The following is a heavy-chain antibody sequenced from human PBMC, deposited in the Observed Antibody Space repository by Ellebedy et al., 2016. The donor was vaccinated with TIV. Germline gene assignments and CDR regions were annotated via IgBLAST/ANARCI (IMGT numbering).Heavy chain of an antibody. D-gene: IGHD6-19*01. CDR3: AKFISSGWYLGDYFDY. Sequence: GESLKISCAASGFTFSSYAMSWVRQAPGKGLEWVSAISGSGGSTYYADSVKGRFTISRDNSKNTLYLQMNSLRAEDTAVYYCAKFISSGWYLGDYFDYWGQGTLVTVSS. J-gene: IGHJ4*02. CDR1: GFTFSSYA. V-gene: IGHV3-23*01. CDR2: ISGSGGST.